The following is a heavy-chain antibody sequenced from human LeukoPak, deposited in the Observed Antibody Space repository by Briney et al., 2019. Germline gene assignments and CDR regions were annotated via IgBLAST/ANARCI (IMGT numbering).Heavy chain of an antibody. CDR1: GYTFRQYS. CDR2: VSPSHTTR. V-gene: IGHV1-18*01. D-gene: IGHD3-3*02. CDR3: ARDYILPLETDNGDGFAI. J-gene: IGHJ3*02. Sequence: GASVKVSCKTSGYTFRQYSISWVRQAPGKGFEWMGWVSPSHTTRVYAQDFQGRVTMTADTNTNTVSMELRSLRSDDTAVYFCARDYILPLETDNGDGFAIWGQGTVVTVSS.